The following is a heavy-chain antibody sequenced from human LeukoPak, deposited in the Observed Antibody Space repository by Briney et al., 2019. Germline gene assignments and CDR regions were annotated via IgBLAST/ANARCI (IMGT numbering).Heavy chain of an antibody. V-gene: IGHV1-18*01. J-gene: IGHJ4*02. CDR2: ISAYNGNT. CDR1: GYTFTSYG. Sequence: GASVKVSCKASGYTFTSYGISWVRQAPGQGLEWMGWISAYNGNTNYAQKFQGRVTMTRDTSTSTVYMELSSLRSEDTAVYYCAREARSYGRFFDYWGQGTLVTVSS. D-gene: IGHD5-18*01. CDR3: AREARSYGRFFDY.